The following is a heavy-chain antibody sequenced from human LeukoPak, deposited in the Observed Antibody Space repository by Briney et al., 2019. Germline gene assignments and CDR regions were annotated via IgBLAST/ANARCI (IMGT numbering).Heavy chain of an antibody. CDR3: AQASGWYDYYGMDV. CDR2: IYSGGST. V-gene: IGHV3-66*01. J-gene: IGHJ6*02. Sequence: GGSLRLSCAASGFTVSSNYMSWVRQAPGKGLEWVSVIYSGGSTYYADSVKGRFTISRDNSKNTLYLQMNSLRAEDTAVYYCAQASGWYDYYGMDVWGQGTTVTVS. CDR1: GFTVSSNY. D-gene: IGHD6-19*01.